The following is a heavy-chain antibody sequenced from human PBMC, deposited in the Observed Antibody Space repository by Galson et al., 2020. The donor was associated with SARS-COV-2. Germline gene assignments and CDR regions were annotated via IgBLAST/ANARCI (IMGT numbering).Heavy chain of an antibody. CDR1: GFTFSSYA. CDR2: ISGSGGST. Sequence: GESLKISCAASGFTFSSYAMSWVRQATGKGLEWVSAISGSGGSTYYADSVKDRFTISRDNSKNTLYLQMNSLRAEDTAVYYCAKGDLDYGDYPDPFYPHGPAFTYYYGMDVWGQGTTVTVSS. J-gene: IGHJ6*02. D-gene: IGHD4-17*01. V-gene: IGHV3-23*01. CDR3: AKGDLDYGDYPDPFYPHGPAFTYYYGMDV.